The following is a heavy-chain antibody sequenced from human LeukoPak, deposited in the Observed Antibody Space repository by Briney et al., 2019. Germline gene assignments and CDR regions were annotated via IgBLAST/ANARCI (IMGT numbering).Heavy chain of an antibody. D-gene: IGHD3-22*01. CDR2: IYYSGST. CDR1: GGSISSYY. Sequence: SGTLSLTCTVSGGSISSYYWSWIRQPPGKGLEWIGYIYYSGSTNYNPSLKSRVTISVDTSKNQFSLKLSSVTAADTAVYYCAREIRDSSGYPFWNDDAFDIWGQGTMVTVSS. CDR3: AREIRDSSGYPFWNDDAFDI. V-gene: IGHV4-59*01. J-gene: IGHJ3*02.